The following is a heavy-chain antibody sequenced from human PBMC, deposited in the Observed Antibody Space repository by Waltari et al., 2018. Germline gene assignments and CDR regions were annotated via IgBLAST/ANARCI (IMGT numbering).Heavy chain of an antibody. CDR1: GYTFTGSY. D-gene: IGHD3-3*01. Sequence: QVQLVQSGAEVKKPGASVKVSCKASGYTFTGSYMHWVRQAPGQGLEWMGWINPNRGGTNYAQKFQGRVTMTRDTSISTAYMELSRLRSDDTAVYYCARDRVFGVVIPYYFDYWGQGTLVTVSS. CDR2: INPNRGGT. J-gene: IGHJ4*02. V-gene: IGHV1-2*02. CDR3: ARDRVFGVVIPYYFDY.